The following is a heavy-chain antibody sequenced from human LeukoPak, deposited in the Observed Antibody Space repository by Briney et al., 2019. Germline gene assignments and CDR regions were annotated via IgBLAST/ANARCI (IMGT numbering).Heavy chain of an antibody. CDR1: GGSISSSSYY. J-gene: IGHJ4*02. CDR2: IYYSGST. V-gene: IGHV4-39*01. CDR3: ARQVGWLRDGDFDY. D-gene: IGHD5-12*01. Sequence: SETLSLTCTVSGGSISSSSYYWGWIRQPPGKGLEWIGSIYYSGSTYYDPSLKSRVTISVGTSKNQFSLKLSSVTAADTAVYYCARQVGWLRDGDFDYWGQGTLVTVSS.